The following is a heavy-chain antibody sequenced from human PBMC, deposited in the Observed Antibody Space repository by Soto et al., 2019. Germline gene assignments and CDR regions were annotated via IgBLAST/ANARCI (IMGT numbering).Heavy chain of an antibody. J-gene: IGHJ4*02. Sequence: GGSLRLSCAASGFTFGSYGMTWVRQAPGKGLECVSGITAATGTTYYADSVKGRFTISRDLSTNTLFLQMNSLRAEDTAVYYCARDKGQLVPADGYWGQGTLVTVSS. CDR1: GFTFGSYG. CDR3: ARDKGQLVPADGY. CDR2: ITAATGTT. V-gene: IGHV3-23*01. D-gene: IGHD6-6*01.